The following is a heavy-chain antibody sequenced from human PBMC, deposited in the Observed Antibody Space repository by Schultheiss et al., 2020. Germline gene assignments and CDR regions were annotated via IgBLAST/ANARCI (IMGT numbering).Heavy chain of an antibody. CDR2: IYYSGST. Sequence: SETLSLTCAVSGGPISSSNWWTWVPQPPGKGLEWIGYIYYSGSTFYNPSLKSRITISVDTSKNQFSLKLSSVSAADTAVYYCARGADGDYLAYYFDYWGQGTLVTVSS. V-gene: IGHV4-4*02. CDR3: ARGADGDYLAYYFDY. D-gene: IGHD4-17*01. J-gene: IGHJ4*02. CDR1: GGPISSSNW.